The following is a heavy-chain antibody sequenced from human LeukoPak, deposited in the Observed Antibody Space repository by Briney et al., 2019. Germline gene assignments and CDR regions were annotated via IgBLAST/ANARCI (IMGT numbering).Heavy chain of an antibody. CDR2: IYTSGST. D-gene: IGHD3-9*01. CDR3: ASYDNLGWFDP. Sequence: PSETLSLTCTVSGGSISNYYWSWIRQPAGKGLEWIGRIYTSGSTNYNPSLKSRVTMSVDTSKNQFSLKLTSVTAADTAVYYCASYDNLGWFDPWGQGTLVTVSS. CDR1: GGSISNYY. J-gene: IGHJ5*02. V-gene: IGHV4-4*07.